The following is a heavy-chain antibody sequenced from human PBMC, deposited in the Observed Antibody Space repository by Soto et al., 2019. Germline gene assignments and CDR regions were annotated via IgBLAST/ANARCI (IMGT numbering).Heavy chain of an antibody. CDR1: GFTFSSFG. CDR3: ARVYGDGVLSGMDV. V-gene: IGHV3-33*01. CDR2: IWYDGSNK. J-gene: IGHJ6*02. Sequence: TGGSLRLSCAASGFTFSSFGMHWVRQAPGKGLEWVAVIWYDGSNKYYADSVKGRFTISRDNSKNTLYLQMNSLRAEDTAVYYCARVYGDGVLSGMDVWGQGTTVTVSS. D-gene: IGHD4-17*01.